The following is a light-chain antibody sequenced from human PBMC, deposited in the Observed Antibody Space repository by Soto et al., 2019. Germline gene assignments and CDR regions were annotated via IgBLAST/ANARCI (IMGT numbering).Light chain of an antibody. CDR2: EVN. V-gene: IGLV2-14*01. CDR1: SGDVGSHNH. CDR3: NSLSAAGTSYV. Sequence: QSALTQPASVSGSPGQSIAISCTGTSGDVGSHNHVSWYQQYPGRAPKLIIYEVNNRPSGVSDRFSGSKSSSTASLTISGLQAEDEADYYCNSLSAAGTSYVFGTGTKVTVL. J-gene: IGLJ1*01.